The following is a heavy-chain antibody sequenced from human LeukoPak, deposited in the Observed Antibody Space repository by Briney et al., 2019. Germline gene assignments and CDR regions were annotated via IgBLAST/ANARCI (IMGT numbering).Heavy chain of an antibody. CDR3: AKGGCLGLFCYSVRGLDP. J-gene: IGHJ5*02. CDR1: GFSFSNYA. D-gene: IGHD2-15*01. Sequence: GGSLRLSCAASGFSFSNYAMSWVRQAPGKGLEWVSFISGSAGSTYYADSVKGRFTISRDSSKNTLYLQVNSLRAEDTAVYYCAKGGCLGLFCYSVRGLDPWGQGTLVTVSS. V-gene: IGHV3-23*01. CDR2: ISGSAGST.